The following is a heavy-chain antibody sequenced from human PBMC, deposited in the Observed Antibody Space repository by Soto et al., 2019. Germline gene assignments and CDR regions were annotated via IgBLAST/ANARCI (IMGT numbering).Heavy chain of an antibody. J-gene: IGHJ4*02. CDR3: RRDFDY. Sequence: SETLSLTCTVSGVSISNYYWSWIRQPAGKGLEWIGRLSTSVNTNYNPSLKSRVTMSLDTSKNQFSLMLNSVTAADTAVYYCRRDFDYWGQGTLVTVSS. D-gene: IGHD6-6*01. CDR1: GVSISNYY. V-gene: IGHV4-4*07. CDR2: LSTSVNT.